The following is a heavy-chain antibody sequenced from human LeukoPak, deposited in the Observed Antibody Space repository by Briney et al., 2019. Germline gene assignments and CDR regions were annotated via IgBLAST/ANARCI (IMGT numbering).Heavy chain of an antibody. Sequence: GGSLRLSGAASGFTFNDYAMHWVRQAPGKGLEWVSGISWNSGSIGYADSVKGRFTISRDNAKNSLYLQMNSLRAEDTAFYYCAKDVYYYSSASNRFDYWCQGTLVTVSS. CDR2: ISWNSGSI. D-gene: IGHD3-22*01. CDR1: GFTFNDYA. CDR3: AKDVYYYSSASNRFDY. J-gene: IGHJ4*02. V-gene: IGHV3-9*01.